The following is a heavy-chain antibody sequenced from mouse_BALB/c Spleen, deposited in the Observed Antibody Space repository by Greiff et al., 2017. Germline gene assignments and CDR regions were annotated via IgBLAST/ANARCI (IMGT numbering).Heavy chain of an antibody. CDR3: ASSLGQGFAY. V-gene: IGHV5-6-2*01. CDR1: GFTFSSYY. Sequence: EVKLVESGGGLVQPGGSRKLSCAASGFTFSSYYMSWVRQTPEKRLELVAAINSNGGSTYYPDTVKGRFTISRDNAKNTLYLQMSSLKSEDTALYYCASSLGQGFAYWGQGTLVTVSA. CDR2: INSNGGST. D-gene: IGHD3-3*01. J-gene: IGHJ3*01.